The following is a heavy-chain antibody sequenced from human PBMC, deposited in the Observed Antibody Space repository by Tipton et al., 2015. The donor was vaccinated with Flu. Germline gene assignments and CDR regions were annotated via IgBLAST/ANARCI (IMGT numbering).Heavy chain of an antibody. V-gene: IGHV4-59*01. CDR3: ARSSPVATGRYYYYYMDV. D-gene: IGHD5-12*01. Sequence: TLSLTCTVSGGSISSYYWSWIRQPPGKGLEWIGYIYYSGSTNYNPSLKSRVTISVDTSKNQFSLKLSSVTAADTAVYYCARSSPVATGRYYYYYMDVWGKGPTVPVSS. CDR1: GGSISSYY. CDR2: IYYSGST. J-gene: IGHJ6*03.